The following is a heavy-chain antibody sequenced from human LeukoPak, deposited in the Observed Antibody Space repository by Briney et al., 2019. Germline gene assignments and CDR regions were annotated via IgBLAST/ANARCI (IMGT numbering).Heavy chain of an antibody. CDR3: ARGYRPGYYYGGRPLDY. CDR2: INPSGGST. Sequence: ASVKVSCKASGYTCTSCYMHWVRQAPGQGLEWMGIINPSGGSTSYAQKFQGRVTMTRDTSTSTVYMELSSLRSEDTAVYYCARGYRPGYYYGGRPLDYWGQGTLVTVSS. V-gene: IGHV1-46*01. CDR1: GYTCTSCY. J-gene: IGHJ4*02. D-gene: IGHD4-23*01.